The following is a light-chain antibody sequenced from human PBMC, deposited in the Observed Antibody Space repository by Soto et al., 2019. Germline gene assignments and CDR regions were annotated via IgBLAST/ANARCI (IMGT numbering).Light chain of an antibody. Sequence: QSALTQPPSASGTPGQRVTISCSGSSSDIGSNAVAWYQQLPGTAPKLLIYGHNQRPSGVPDRFSGSKSGTSASLAISGLQSEDEADYYCAAWDDSLKGPVFGGGTQLTVL. J-gene: IGLJ7*01. CDR2: GHN. CDR1: SSDIGSNA. V-gene: IGLV1-44*01. CDR3: AAWDDSLKGPV.